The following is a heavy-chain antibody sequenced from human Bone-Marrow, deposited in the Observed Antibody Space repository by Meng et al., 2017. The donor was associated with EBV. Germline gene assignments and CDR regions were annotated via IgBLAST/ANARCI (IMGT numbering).Heavy chain of an antibody. CDR2: INHSGST. Sequence: VQLQQWGAGLLKPSETLSRTCAVYGGSFSGYYWSWIRQPPGKGLEWIGEINHSGSTNYNPSLKSRVTISVDTSKNQFSLKLSSVTAADTAVYYCARPPTGRGSYLDYWGQGTLVTVSS. CDR3: ARPPTGRGSYLDY. CDR1: GGSFSGYY. D-gene: IGHD3-16*01. V-gene: IGHV4-34*01. J-gene: IGHJ4*02.